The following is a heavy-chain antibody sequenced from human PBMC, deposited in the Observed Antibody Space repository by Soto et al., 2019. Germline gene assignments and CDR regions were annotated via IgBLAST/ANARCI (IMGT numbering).Heavy chain of an antibody. J-gene: IGHJ4*02. V-gene: IGHV4-59*01. CDR1: GGSISSYY. CDR2: IYYSGST. CDR3: ASSSGWSDFDY. D-gene: IGHD6-19*01. Sequence: SETLSLTCTVSGGSISSYYWSWIRQPPGKGLEWIGYIYYSGSTNYNPSLKSRVTISVDTSKSQFSLKLSSVTAADTAVYYCASSSGWSDFDYWGQGTLVTVSS.